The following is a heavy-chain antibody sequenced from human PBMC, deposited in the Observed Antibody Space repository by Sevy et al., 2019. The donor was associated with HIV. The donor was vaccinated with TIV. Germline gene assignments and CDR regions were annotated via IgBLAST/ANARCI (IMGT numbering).Heavy chain of an antibody. V-gene: IGHV1-2*07. J-gene: IGHJ4*02. CDR3: ARGAAYYYDSSGCFDY. CDR1: GYTFTGYY. D-gene: IGHD3-22*01. CDR2: INPNSGGT. Sequence: ASVKVSCKASGYTFTGYYMHWVRQAPGQGLEWMGWINPNSGGTNYAHKFQGRVTMTRDTSISTAYMELSRLRSDDTAVYYCARGAAYYYDSSGCFDYWGQGTLVTVSS.